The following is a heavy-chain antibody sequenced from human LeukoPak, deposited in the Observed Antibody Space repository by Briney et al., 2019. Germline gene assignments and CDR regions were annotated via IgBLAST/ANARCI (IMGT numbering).Heavy chain of an antibody. V-gene: IGHV4-39*07. CDR2: INHSGST. CDR3: ARGTRLEPYYFDY. D-gene: IGHD2-2*01. Sequence: SETLSLTCTVSGGSISSSSYYWGWIRQPPGKGLEWIGEINHSGSTNYNPSLKSRVTISVDTSKNQFSLKLSSVTAADTAVYYCARGTRLEPYYFDYWGQGTLVTVSS. J-gene: IGHJ4*02. CDR1: GGSISSSSYY.